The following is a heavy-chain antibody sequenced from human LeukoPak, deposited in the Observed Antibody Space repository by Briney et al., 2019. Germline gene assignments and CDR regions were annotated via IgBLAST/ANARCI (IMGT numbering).Heavy chain of an antibody. CDR1: GGSISSGGYY. J-gene: IGHJ4*02. Sequence: KTSETLSLTCTVSGGSISSGGYYWSWIRQHPGKGLEWIGYIYYSGSTYYNPSLKSRVTISVDTSKNQFSLKLSSVTAADTAVYYCARYGSGSFDYWGQGTLVTVSS. V-gene: IGHV4-31*03. CDR3: ARYGSGSFDY. D-gene: IGHD3-10*01. CDR2: IYYSGST.